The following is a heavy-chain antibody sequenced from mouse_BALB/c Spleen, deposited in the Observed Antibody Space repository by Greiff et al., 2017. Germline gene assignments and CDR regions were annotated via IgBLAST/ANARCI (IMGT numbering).Heavy chain of an antibody. V-gene: IGHV1-54*01. J-gene: IGHJ2*01. CDR2: INPGSGGT. CDR3: ARSGLLLRDFDY. CDR1: GYAFTNYL. Sequence: VKLMESGAELVRPGTSVKVSCKASGYAFTNYLIEWVKQRPGQGLEWIGVINPGSGGTNYNEKFKGKATLTADKSSSTAYMQLSSLTSDDSAVYFCARSGLLLRDFDYWGQGTTLTVSS. D-gene: IGHD1-1*01.